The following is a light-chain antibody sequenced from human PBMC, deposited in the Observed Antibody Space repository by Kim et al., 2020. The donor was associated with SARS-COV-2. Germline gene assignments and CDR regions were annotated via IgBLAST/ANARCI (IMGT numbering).Light chain of an antibody. CDR2: AAS. CDR1: QGISSN. Sequence: SVGDRVPITCRASQGISSNLAWYQQKPGKAPKLLIYAASTLQSGVPSTFSGSGSGTEFTLTISSLQPEDFATYYCQQLNSYPRLTFGGGTKVDIK. CDR3: QQLNSYPRLT. V-gene: IGKV1-9*01. J-gene: IGKJ4*01.